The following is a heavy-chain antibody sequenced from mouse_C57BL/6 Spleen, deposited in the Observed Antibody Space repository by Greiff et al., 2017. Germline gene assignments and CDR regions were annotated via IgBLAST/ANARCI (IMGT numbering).Heavy chain of an antibody. CDR3: AHSSVCVLYAMDY. D-gene: IGHD3-1*01. CDR2: ISSGSSTI. V-gene: IGHV5-17*01. CDR1: GFTFSDYG. J-gene: IGHJ4*01. Sequence: VPRVESGGGLVQPGGSLKLSCAASGFTFSDYGMHWVRQAPEKGLEWVAYISSGSSTIYYADTVKGRFTISRNNAKNTLFLQMTSLRSEDTAMYYCAHSSVCVLYAMDYWGQGTSVTVSA.